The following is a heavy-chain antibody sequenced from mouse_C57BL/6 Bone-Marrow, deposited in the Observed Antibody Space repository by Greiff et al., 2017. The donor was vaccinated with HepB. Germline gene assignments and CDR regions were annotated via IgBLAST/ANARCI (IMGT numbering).Heavy chain of an antibody. J-gene: IGHJ1*03. Sequence: QVHVKQSGAELVKPGASVKISCKASGYTFTDYYINWVKQRPGQGLEWIGKIGPGSGSTYYNEKFKGKATLTADKSSSTAYMQLSSLTSEDSAVYFCARSWITTVVADWYFDVWGTGTTVTVSS. CDR3: ARSWITTVVADWYFDV. V-gene: IGHV1-77*01. D-gene: IGHD1-1*01. CDR2: IGPGSGST. CDR1: GYTFTDYY.